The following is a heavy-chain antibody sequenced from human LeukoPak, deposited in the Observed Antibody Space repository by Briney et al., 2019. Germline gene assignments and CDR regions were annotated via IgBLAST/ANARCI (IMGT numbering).Heavy chain of an antibody. Sequence: PGGSLRLSCAASGFTFSSYGMHWVRQAPGKGLEWVAVIWYDGSNKYYADSVKGRFTISRDNSKNTLYLQMNSLRAEDTAVYYCARDPEEYSGWSHNPQYYFDYWGQGTLVTVSS. CDR2: IWYDGSNK. J-gene: IGHJ4*02. V-gene: IGHV3-33*01. CDR3: ARDPEEYSGWSHNPQYYFDY. D-gene: IGHD6-19*01. CDR1: GFTFSSYG.